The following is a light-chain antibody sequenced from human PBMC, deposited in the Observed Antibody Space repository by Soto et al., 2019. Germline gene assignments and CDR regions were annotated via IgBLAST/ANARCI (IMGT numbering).Light chain of an antibody. CDR2: GAS. Sequence: EIVLTQSPGTLSLSPGDRATLSCRASQSVSSSYLAWYQQKPGQAPRLLIYGASSRATGIPERFSGSGSGTDFTLTISRLEPEDFAVYYCQHYGSSRTFGQGTKVDIK. J-gene: IGKJ1*01. CDR1: QSVSSSY. CDR3: QHYGSSRT. V-gene: IGKV3-20*01.